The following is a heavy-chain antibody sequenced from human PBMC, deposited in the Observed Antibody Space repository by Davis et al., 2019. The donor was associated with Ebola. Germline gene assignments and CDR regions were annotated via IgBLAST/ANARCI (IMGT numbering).Heavy chain of an antibody. Sequence: ASVKVSCKASGYTFVNYGITWVRQAPGQGLEWLGWIRTYDGNTNYAQKLQDRVIMTTDTPTTTVFMELRNLRSDDTAVYWCARGEGAPGNWGQGTLVTVSS. CDR3: ARGEGAPGN. J-gene: IGHJ4*02. V-gene: IGHV1-18*04. D-gene: IGHD1-26*01. CDR1: GYTFVNYG. CDR2: IRTYDGNT.